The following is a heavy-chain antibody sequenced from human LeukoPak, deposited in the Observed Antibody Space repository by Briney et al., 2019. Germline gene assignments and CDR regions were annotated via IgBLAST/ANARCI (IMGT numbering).Heavy chain of an antibody. CDR1: GFTFSLYA. J-gene: IGHJ3*02. CDR2: ISGSGFTT. D-gene: IGHD5-18*01. CDR3: AKGRGYGNHDAFDI. V-gene: IGHV3-23*01. Sequence: GGSLRLSCAASGFTFSLYAMTWVRQAPGEGLEWVSSISGSGFTTNYGDSVRGRFTIPRDNSKNTLYLQMNSLRAEDTAVYYCAKGRGYGNHDAFDIWGQGTMVTVSS.